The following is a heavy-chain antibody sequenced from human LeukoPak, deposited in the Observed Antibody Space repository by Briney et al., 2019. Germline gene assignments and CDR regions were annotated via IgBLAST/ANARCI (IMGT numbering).Heavy chain of an antibody. Sequence: PGGSLRLSCAASGFTFSSYAMHWVRQAPGKGLEWVAVISYDGSNKYYADSVKGRFTISRDNSKNTLYLQMNSLRAEDTAVYYCAKADIPGVRVEGLWFGELPFDYWGQGTLVTVSS. CDR2: ISYDGSNK. J-gene: IGHJ4*02. CDR3: AKADIPGVRVEGLWFGELPFDY. D-gene: IGHD3-10*01. V-gene: IGHV3-30-3*01. CDR1: GFTFSSYA.